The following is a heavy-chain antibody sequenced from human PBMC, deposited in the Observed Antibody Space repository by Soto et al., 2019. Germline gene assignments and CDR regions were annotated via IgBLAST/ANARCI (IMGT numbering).Heavy chain of an antibody. CDR1: GYTFTSYA. D-gene: IGHD6-19*01. Sequence: GASVKVSCKASGYTFTSYAMHWVRQAPGQRLEWMGWINAGNGNTKYSQKFQGRVTITRDTSASTAYMELSSLRSEDTAVYYCARLSYSSGWGQDDAFDIWGQGTMVTVSS. CDR3: ARLSYSSGWGQDDAFDI. V-gene: IGHV1-3*01. J-gene: IGHJ3*02. CDR2: INAGNGNT.